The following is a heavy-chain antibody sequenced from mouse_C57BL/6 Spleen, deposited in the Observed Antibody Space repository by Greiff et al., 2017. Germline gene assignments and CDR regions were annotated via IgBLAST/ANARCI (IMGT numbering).Heavy chain of an antibody. Sequence: QVQLQQSGAELARPGASVKLSCKASGYTFTSYGISWVKQRTGQGLEWIGEIYPRSGNPYYNEKFKGKATLTADKSSSTAYMELRSLTSEDSAVYFCARWVTTVYYFDYWGQGTTLTVSS. D-gene: IGHD1-1*01. J-gene: IGHJ2*01. CDR1: GYTFTSYG. CDR3: ARWVTTVYYFDY. V-gene: IGHV1-81*01. CDR2: IYPRSGNP.